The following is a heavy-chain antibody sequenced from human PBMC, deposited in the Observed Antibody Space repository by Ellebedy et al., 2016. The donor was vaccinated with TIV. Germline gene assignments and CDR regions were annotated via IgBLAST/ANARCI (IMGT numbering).Heavy chain of an antibody. CDR1: GYSFTSYW. CDR2: IYARNSDT. D-gene: IGHD2-21*02. V-gene: IGHV5-51*01. Sequence: GESLKISCKGSGYSFTSYWIVWVRQMPGKGLEWMGFIYARNSDTRYSPSFQGQVTFSADKSSTTAYLQWNSLKASDTAIDYCARHSPTYRFGDGIDHWGQGTLVTVSS. CDR3: ARHSPTYRFGDGIDH. J-gene: IGHJ4*02.